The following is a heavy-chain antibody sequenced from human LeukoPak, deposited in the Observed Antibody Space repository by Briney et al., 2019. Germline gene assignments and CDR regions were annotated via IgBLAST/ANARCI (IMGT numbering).Heavy chain of an antibody. Sequence: SSETLSLTCTVSGGSISSSSYYWGWIRQPLGKGLEWIGSIYYSGSTYYNPSLKRRVTISVDTSKTQFSLKLSSVTAADTAVYYCASLPATMVRGVPFDYWGQGTLVTVSS. CDR3: ASLPATMVRGVPFDY. CDR1: GGSISSSSYY. D-gene: IGHD3-10*01. V-gene: IGHV4-39*01. CDR2: IYYSGST. J-gene: IGHJ4*02.